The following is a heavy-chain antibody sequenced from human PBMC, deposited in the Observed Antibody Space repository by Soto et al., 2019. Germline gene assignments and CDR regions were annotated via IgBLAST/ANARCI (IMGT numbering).Heavy chain of an antibody. D-gene: IGHD3-22*01. V-gene: IGHV3-74*01. Sequence: GGSLRLSCASSPFTFSGFWRHWVRQTARKGLVCFSHINCDGSSTCYADSVKGRFTISRDNSKNSLYLQMNSLRTEDTALYYCAKDMVRGYYYDSSGYSAFDIWGQGTMVTVSS. J-gene: IGHJ3*02. CDR1: PFTFSGFW. CDR2: INCDGSST. CDR3: AKDMVRGYYYDSSGYSAFDI.